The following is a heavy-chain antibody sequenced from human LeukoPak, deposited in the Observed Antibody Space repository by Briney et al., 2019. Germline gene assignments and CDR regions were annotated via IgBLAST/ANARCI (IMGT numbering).Heavy chain of an antibody. D-gene: IGHD2-15*01. V-gene: IGHV1-69*04. CDR1: GGTFSSYA. CDR3: AREVVVVVAADYYGMDV. CDR2: IIPILGIA. Sequence: SVKVSCKASGGTFSSYAISWVRQAPGQGLEWMGRIIPILGIANYAQKFQGRVTFTADKSTSTAYMELSSLRSEDTAVYYCAREVVVVVAADYYGMDVWGQGTTVTVSS. J-gene: IGHJ6*02.